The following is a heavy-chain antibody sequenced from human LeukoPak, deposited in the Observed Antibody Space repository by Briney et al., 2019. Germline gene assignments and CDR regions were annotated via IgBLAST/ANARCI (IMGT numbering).Heavy chain of an antibody. V-gene: IGHV3-7*01. D-gene: IGHD3-3*01. CDR3: ARAGYDFWSGYWDLDY. Sequence: SGGSLRLSCAASGFTFSSYWMSWVRQAPGKGLEWVSNIKQDGSEKYYEDSVKGRFTISRDNAKNSLYLQMNSLRAEDTAVYYCARAGYDFWSGYWDLDYWGQGTLVTVSS. J-gene: IGHJ4*02. CDR2: IKQDGSEK. CDR1: GFTFSSYW.